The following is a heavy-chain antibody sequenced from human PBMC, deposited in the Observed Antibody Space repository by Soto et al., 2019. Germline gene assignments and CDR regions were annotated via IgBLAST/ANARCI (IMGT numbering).Heavy chain of an antibody. CDR2: INNDGSNT. CDR3: ARDSLIGTTDYGLDV. J-gene: IGHJ6*02. CDR1: GFAFSTYW. D-gene: IGHD1-7*01. Sequence: EVQLVESGGGLVQPGGSLRLSCAASGFAFSTYWMHWVRQPPGKGLVWVSRINNDGSNTAYADSVKGRFTISRDNAQSTLYLQMNSLRAEDTAVYYWARDSLIGTTDYGLDVWGQGTTVSVSS. V-gene: IGHV3-74*01.